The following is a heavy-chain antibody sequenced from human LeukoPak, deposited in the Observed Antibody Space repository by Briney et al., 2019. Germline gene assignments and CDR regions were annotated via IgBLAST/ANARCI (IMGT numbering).Heavy chain of an antibody. CDR3: AKSAMIGDYYYYMDV. Sequence: GGSLRLSCAASGFTFDDYAMHWVRQAPGKGLEWVSLISWDGGSTYYADSVKGRFTISRDNSKNSLYLQMNSLRAEDTALYYCAKSAMIGDYYYYMDVWGKGTTVTVSS. CDR2: ISWDGGST. D-gene: IGHD2-2*01. V-gene: IGHV3-43D*03. J-gene: IGHJ6*03. CDR1: GFTFDDYA.